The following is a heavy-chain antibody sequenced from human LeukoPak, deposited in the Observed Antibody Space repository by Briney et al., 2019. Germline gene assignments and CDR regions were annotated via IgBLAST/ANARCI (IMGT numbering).Heavy chain of an antibody. CDR1: GFTFSSYG. D-gene: IGHD2-2*01. CDR2: IRYDGSNK. CDR3: AKDRPPNSTNPYYFDY. V-gene: IGHV3-30*02. Sequence: GGSLRLSCAASGFTFSSYGMHWVRQAPGKGLEWVAFIRYDGSNKYYADSVKGRFTISRDNSKNTLYLQMNSLRAEDTAVYYCAKDRPPNSTNPYYFDYWGQGTLVTVSS. J-gene: IGHJ4*02.